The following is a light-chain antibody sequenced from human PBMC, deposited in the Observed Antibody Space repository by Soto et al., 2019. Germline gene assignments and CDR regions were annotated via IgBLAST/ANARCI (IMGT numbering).Light chain of an antibody. J-gene: IGLJ3*02. V-gene: IGLV2-14*03. CDR1: NSDVGSYNY. Sequence: QSALTQPASVSGSPGQSITISCTGTNSDVGSYNYVSWHQQHPGKAPKLMIYNVYDRPSGISNRFSGSKSGNTASLTISGLQGEDEADYYCSSYVGNNNLVFGGGTKLTVL. CDR2: NVY. CDR3: SSYVGNNNLV.